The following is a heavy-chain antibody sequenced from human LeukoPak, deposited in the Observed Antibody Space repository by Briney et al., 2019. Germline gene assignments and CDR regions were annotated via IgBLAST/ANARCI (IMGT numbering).Heavy chain of an antibody. CDR3: ARVTMVSGYMRDFDY. V-gene: IGHV4-31*03. J-gene: IGHJ4*02. CDR1: GGSISSGGYY. CDR2: IYYSGST. Sequence: SQTLSLTCTVSGGSISSGGYYWSWIRQHPGKGLGWIGYIYYSGSTYYNPSLKSRVTISVDTSKNQFSLKLSSVTAADTAVYYCARVTMVSGYMRDFDYWGQGTLVTVSS. D-gene: IGHD5-12*01.